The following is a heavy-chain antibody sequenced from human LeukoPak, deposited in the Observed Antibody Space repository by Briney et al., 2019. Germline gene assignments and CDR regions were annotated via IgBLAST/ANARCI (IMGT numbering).Heavy chain of an antibody. D-gene: IGHD5-12*01. CDR2: INTSTGNP. CDR3: ARVRRARGGYSGYDGDYFDY. J-gene: IGHJ4*02. V-gene: IGHV7-4-1*02. CDR1: GYTFTSYA. Sequence: ASVKVSCKASGYTFTSYAMNWVRQAPGQGLEWMGWINTSTGNPTYAQGFTGRFVFSLDTSVSTAYLQISSLKAEDTAVYYCARVRRARGGYSGYDGDYFDYWGQGTLVTVSS.